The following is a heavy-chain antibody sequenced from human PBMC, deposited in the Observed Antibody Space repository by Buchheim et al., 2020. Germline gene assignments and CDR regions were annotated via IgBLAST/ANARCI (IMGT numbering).Heavy chain of an antibody. CDR3: ARGGGYYDSSVIDY. J-gene: IGHJ4*02. CDR1: GFTFSSYG. D-gene: IGHD3-22*01. Sequence: QVQLVESGGGVVQPGRSLRLSCAASGFTFSSYGMHWVRQAPGKGLEWVADIWYDGSNKYYADSVKGRFTISRDNSKNTLYLQMNSLRAEDTAVYYCARGGGYYDSSVIDYWGQGTL. V-gene: IGHV3-33*01. CDR2: IWYDGSNK.